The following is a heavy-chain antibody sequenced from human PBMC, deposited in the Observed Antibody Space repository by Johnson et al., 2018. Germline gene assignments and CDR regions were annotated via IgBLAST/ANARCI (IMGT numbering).Heavy chain of an antibody. D-gene: IGHD2-21*02. J-gene: IGHJ3*02. CDR1: GFSFSSYG. CDR3: AKDRTRWGLLWGGGDAFDI. V-gene: IGHV3-30*18. CDR2: ISYDGSNK. Sequence: QVQLVQSGGGMVQPGRSLRLSCAASGFSFSSYGMHWVRQAPGKGLEWVAVISYDGSNKYYRDSVKGRFTISRDNSKNTLYLQRNSLRAEDTAVYYCAKDRTRWGLLWGGGDAFDIWGQGTMVTVSS.